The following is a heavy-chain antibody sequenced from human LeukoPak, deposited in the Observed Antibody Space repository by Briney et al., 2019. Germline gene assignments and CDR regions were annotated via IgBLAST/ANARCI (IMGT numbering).Heavy chain of an antibody. CDR3: ARDLVAYSSSSGFDP. Sequence: ASVKVSCKASGYTFIDYYIHWVRQAPGQGLEWMGWINPNSGGTNYAQRIQGRVTMTLDMSITTAYMDVSRLRSEDTAVYYCARDLVAYSSSSGFDPWGQGTPVTVSS. D-gene: IGHD6-6*01. V-gene: IGHV1-2*02. J-gene: IGHJ5*02. CDR2: INPNSGGT. CDR1: GYTFIDYY.